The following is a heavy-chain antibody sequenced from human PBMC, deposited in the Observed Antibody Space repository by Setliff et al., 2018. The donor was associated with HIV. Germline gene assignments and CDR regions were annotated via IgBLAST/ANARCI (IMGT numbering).Heavy chain of an antibody. V-gene: IGHV4-34*01. Sequence: PSETLSLTCAVYGGSFSGYYWSWIRQPPGKRLEWIGEINHSGSTNYYPSLKSRVTISVDTSKNQFSLKLSSVPAADTAVYYCARVSITYWYYGMDVWGQGTTVTVSS. CDR2: INHSGST. D-gene: IGHD3-10*01. CDR1: GGSFSGYY. CDR3: ARVSITYWYYGMDV. J-gene: IGHJ6*02.